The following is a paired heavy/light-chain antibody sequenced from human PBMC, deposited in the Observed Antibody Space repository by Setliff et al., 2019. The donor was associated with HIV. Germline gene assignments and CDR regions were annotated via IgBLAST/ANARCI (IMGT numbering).Light chain of an antibody. V-gene: IGKV2-28*01. J-gene: IGKJ2*03. CDR1: QSLLHNNGYNY. CDR3: MHVLQTLYS. Sequence: DIVMTQSPLSLPVTPGEPASISCRSSQSLLHNNGYNYLNWYLQKPGQSPQLLIYLGSNRASGVPDRFSGSGSGTHFTLKISRVTAEDVGVYYCMHVLQTLYSFGQGTKLELK. CDR2: LGS.
Heavy chain of an antibody. J-gene: IGHJ4*02. D-gene: IGHD4-17*01. CDR2: INPNTGGI. CDR3: ARDIAGDYDPYGPDY. V-gene: IGHV1-2*02. Sequence: QVQLVQSGAEVKKPGASVKVSCKASGYSFTGYYIHWVRQAPGQGLEWMGWINPNTGGIHYAQKFQGSVSMTRDTSISTAYMELNRLRSDDTAVYYCARDIAGDYDPYGPDYWGRGTLVIVSS. CDR1: GYSFTGYY.